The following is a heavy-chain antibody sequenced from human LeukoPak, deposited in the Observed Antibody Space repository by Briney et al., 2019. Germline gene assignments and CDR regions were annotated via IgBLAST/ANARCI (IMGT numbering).Heavy chain of an antibody. Sequence: SETLSLTCTVSGGSISSYYWSWIRQPPGKGLEWIGYIYYSGSTNYNPSLKSRVTISVDTSKNQFSLKLSSVTAADTAVYYCARSGLSGSYYYYYMDAWGKGTTVTISS. CDR2: IYYSGST. CDR1: GGSISSYY. J-gene: IGHJ6*03. V-gene: IGHV4-59*12. D-gene: IGHD1-26*01. CDR3: ARSGLSGSYYYYYMDA.